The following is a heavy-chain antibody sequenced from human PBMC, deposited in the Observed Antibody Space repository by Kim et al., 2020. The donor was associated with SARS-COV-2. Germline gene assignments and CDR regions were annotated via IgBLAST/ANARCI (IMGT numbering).Heavy chain of an antibody. CDR2: ISDDGSNK. V-gene: IGHV3-30*18. CDR3: AKAPKGITTPGSHYHYYGMDV. Sequence: GGSLRLSCAASRFTFSYYGMHWVRQAPGRGLEWVAVISDDGSNKYYAGSVKGRFTISRDNSKNTLFLQMNSLRPEDTAVYYCAKAPKGITTPGSHYHYYGMDVWGQGTTGTVSS. J-gene: IGHJ6*02. D-gene: IGHD1-1*01. CDR1: RFTFSYYG.